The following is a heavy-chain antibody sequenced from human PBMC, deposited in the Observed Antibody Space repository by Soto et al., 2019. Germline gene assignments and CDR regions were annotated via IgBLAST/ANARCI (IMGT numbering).Heavy chain of an antibody. J-gene: IGHJ4*02. D-gene: IGHD2-21*01. Sequence: ASVKVSGKASGYTVTGYYIHCVRQAPGQGLEWMGWTSPSSLATNYAQRFQGRVTMSRDRATSTVYMELSRLRSEDTAVYYCAREDAERATRFLDYWGQGTVVTVSS. CDR2: TSPSSLAT. CDR1: GYTVTGYY. CDR3: AREDAERATRFLDY. V-gene: IGHV1-2*02.